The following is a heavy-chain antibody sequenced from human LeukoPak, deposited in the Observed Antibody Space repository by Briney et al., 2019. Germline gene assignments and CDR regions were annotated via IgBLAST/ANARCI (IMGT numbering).Heavy chain of an antibody. D-gene: IGHD6-13*01. CDR3: ARSYFSSRPSPLQH. V-gene: IGHV4-39*01. Sequence: SETLSPTCTVSGGSISSSSYYWGWIRQPPGKGLEWIGSIYYSGSTYYNPSLKSRVTISVDTSRNQFSLKLSSVTAADTAVYYCARSYFSSRPSPLQHWGQGTLVTVSS. CDR2: IYYSGST. J-gene: IGHJ1*01. CDR1: GGSISSSSYY.